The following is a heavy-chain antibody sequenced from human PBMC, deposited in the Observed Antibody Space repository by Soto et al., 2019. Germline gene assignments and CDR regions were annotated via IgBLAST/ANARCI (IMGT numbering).Heavy chain of an antibody. CDR2: IYYSGST. CDR1: GGCISSYY. V-gene: IGHV4-59*01. Sequence: EPLSLTCTGSGGCISSYYWSWIRQPPGKGLEWIGYIYYSGSTNYNPSLKSRVTISVDTSKNQFSLKLSSVTAADTAVYYCARSAENVWGSCRYTFDYWGQGTLVTVSS. J-gene: IGHJ4*02. CDR3: ARSAENVWGSCRYTFDY. D-gene: IGHD3-16*02.